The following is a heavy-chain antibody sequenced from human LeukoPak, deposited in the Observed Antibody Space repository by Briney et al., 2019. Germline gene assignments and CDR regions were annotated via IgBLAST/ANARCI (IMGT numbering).Heavy chain of an antibody. Sequence: SVKVSCKASGYTFTSYGISWVRQAPGQGLEWMGGIIPIFGTANYAQKFQGRVTITADESTSTAYMELSSLRSEDTAVYYCAGGQPRGYDSSGYYYAWGQGTLVTVSS. D-gene: IGHD3-22*01. J-gene: IGHJ5*02. CDR3: AGGQPRGYDSSGYYYA. CDR2: IIPIFGTA. CDR1: GYTFTSYG. V-gene: IGHV1-69*13.